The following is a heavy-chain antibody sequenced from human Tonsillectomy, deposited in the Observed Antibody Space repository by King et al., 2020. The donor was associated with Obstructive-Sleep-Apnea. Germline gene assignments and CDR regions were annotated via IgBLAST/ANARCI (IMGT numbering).Heavy chain of an antibody. V-gene: IGHV4-39*01. CDR2: VYFSGST. CDR3: ATRGGSGWYGA. D-gene: IGHD6-19*01. J-gene: IGHJ4*02. Sequence: QLQESGPGLVEPSETLSLTCTVSYGSTSSASYYLDWIRQPRGRGLEWIGSVYFSGSTYYNPSLKSRVTISVDTSKNQFSLKMTSVTAADTAVYYCATRGGSGWYGAWGQGTLVTVSS. CDR1: YGSTSSASYY.